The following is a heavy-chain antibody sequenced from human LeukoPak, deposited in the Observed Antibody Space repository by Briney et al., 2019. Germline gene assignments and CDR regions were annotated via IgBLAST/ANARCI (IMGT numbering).Heavy chain of an antibody. V-gene: IGHV1-46*01. CDR2: INPSGGST. Sequence: GASVKVSCKASGYTFTRYYMHWVRQAPGQGLEWMGIINPSGGSTSYAQKFQGRVTMTRDTSTSTVYMELSSLRSEDTAVYYCARTPVVAAAYYYYYGMDVWGQGTTVTVSS. J-gene: IGHJ6*02. CDR1: GYTFTRYY. CDR3: ARTPVVAAAYYYYYGMDV. D-gene: IGHD2-15*01.